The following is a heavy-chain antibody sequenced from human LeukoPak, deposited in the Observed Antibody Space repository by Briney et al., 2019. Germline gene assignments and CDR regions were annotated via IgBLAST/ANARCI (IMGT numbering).Heavy chain of an antibody. D-gene: IGHD4-17*01. CDR1: NYTYSDYD. CDR2: VSKYTGNA. CDR3: AREDDRSFGAYDC. V-gene: IGHV1-18*01. J-gene: IGHJ4*02. Sequence: ASVRVSCKAYNYTYSDYDVTCVRQAPGQGLEWMGWVSKYTGNADYAPKFQGRVSMTTDTSTRTAYMELRSLRPDDTAVYFWAREDDRSFGAYDCWGQVTLVTVS.